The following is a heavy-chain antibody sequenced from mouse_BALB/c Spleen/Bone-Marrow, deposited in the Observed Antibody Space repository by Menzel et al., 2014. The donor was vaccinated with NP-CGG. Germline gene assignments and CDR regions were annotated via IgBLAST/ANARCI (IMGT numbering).Heavy chain of an antibody. CDR2: INPYNGGT. V-gene: IGHV1-18*01. Sequence: EVQRVESGPELVKPGASMRISCRASGYSFTAYTMNWVKQSPGKNLEWIGLINPYNGGTSYNQKFKGKATLTVDKSSSTAYMELLSLTSEDSAVYYCASWSTTGAMDYWGQGTSVTVSS. J-gene: IGHJ4*01. D-gene: IGHD5-1*01. CDR1: GYSFTAYT. CDR3: ASWSTTGAMDY.